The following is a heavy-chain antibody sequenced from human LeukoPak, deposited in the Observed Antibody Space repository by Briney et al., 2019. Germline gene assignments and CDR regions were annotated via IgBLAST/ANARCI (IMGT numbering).Heavy chain of an antibody. CDR1: GGTFSSYA. CDR2: IIPIFGIA. D-gene: IGHD3-3*01. CDR3: ARAGDVLRFLEWLPPNWFDP. J-gene: IGHJ5*02. Sequence: SVKVSCKASGGTFSSYAISWVRQAPGQGLEWMGRIIPIFGIANYAQKFQGRVTITADKSTSTAYMELSSLRSEDTAVYYCARAGDVLRFLEWLPPNWFDPWGQGTLVTASS. V-gene: IGHV1-69*04.